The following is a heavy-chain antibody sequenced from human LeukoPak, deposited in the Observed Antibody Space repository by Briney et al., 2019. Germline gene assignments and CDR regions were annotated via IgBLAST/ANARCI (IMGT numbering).Heavy chain of an antibody. CDR2: IRYDGSNK. Sequence: PGGSLRLSCAASGFTFSSYGMHWVRQAPGKGLEWVAFIRYDGSNKYYADSVKGRFTISRDNSKNTLYLQMNSLRAEDTAVYYCARGSFSSSWYLTGHYYYYYMDVWGKGTTVTVSS. J-gene: IGHJ6*03. CDR1: GFTFSSYG. V-gene: IGHV3-30*02. CDR3: ARGSFSSSWYLTGHYYYYYMDV. D-gene: IGHD6-13*01.